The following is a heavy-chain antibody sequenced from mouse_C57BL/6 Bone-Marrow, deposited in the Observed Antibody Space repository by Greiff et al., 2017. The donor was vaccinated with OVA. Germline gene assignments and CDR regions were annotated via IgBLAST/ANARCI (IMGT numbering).Heavy chain of an antibody. CDR2: ISYDGSN. CDR3: ANHYYGSSYWYFDV. CDR1: GYSITSGYY. J-gene: IGHJ1*03. D-gene: IGHD1-1*01. V-gene: IGHV3-6*01. Sequence: VQLKESGPGLVKPSQSLSLTCSVTGYSITSGYYWNWIRQFPGNKLEWMGYISYDGSNNYNPSLKNRISITRDTSKNQFFLKLNSVTTEDTATYYCANHYYGSSYWYFDVWGTGTTVTVSS.